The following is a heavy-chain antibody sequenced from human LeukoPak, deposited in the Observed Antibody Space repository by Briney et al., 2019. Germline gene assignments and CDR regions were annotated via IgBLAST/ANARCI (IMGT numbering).Heavy chain of an antibody. D-gene: IGHD1-1*01. CDR3: ARARAGIQAGFDY. V-gene: IGHV3-21*01. Sequence: GGSLRLSCAASGFTFSTYSINWVRQAPGKGLEWVSSISSGSSYIYYADSVKGRFTISRDNAKNSLYLQMNSLRVEDTAVYYCARARAGIQAGFDYWGQGTLVTVSS. J-gene: IGHJ4*02. CDR1: GFTFSTYS. CDR2: ISSGSSYI.